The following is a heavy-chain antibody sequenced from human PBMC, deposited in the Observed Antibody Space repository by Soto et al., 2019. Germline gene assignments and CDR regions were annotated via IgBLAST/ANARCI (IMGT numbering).Heavy chain of an antibody. V-gene: IGHV3-21*01. Sequence: GGSLRLSCAASGFTFSSYSMNWVRQAPGKGLEWVSSISSSSSYIYYADSVKGRFTISRDNAKNSLYLQMKSLRAEDTAVYYCERDLWRCSGGSCNFDYCGQRTLVPVSP. CDR1: GFTFSSYS. J-gene: IGHJ4*02. D-gene: IGHD2-15*01. CDR3: ERDLWRCSGGSCNFDY. CDR2: ISSSSSYI.